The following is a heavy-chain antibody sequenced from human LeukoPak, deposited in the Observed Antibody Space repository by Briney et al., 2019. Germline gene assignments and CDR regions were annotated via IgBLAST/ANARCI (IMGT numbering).Heavy chain of an antibody. Sequence: GGSLRLSCAASGFTVSSNYMSWVRQAPGKGLEWVSIIYSGGSTYYADSVKGRFTISRDNSKNTLYLQMNSLRAEDTAVYYCARVPLSDGMDVWGQGTTVTVSS. J-gene: IGHJ6*02. CDR1: GFTVSSNY. CDR3: ARVPLSDGMDV. CDR2: IYSGGST. V-gene: IGHV3-66*01.